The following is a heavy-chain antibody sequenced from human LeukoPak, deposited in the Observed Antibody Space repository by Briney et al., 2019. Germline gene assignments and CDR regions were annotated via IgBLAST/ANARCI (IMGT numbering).Heavy chain of an antibody. CDR1: GYTFTSYY. CDR2: INPNGGST. J-gene: IGHJ5*02. CDR3: ARPYCSSTSCNWFDP. V-gene: IGHV1-46*01. D-gene: IGHD2-2*01. Sequence: ASVKVSCKASGYTFTSYYMHWVRQAPGQGLEWMGIINPNGGSTSYAQKFQGRVTMTRDTSTSTVYMELSSLRSEDTAVYYCARPYCSSTSCNWFDPWGQGTLVTVSS.